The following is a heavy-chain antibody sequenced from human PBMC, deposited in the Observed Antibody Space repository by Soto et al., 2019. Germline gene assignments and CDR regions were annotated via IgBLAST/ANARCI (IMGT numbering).Heavy chain of an antibody. Sequence: SQTLSLTCAISGDSVSSNSAAWNWIRQSPSRGLEWLGRTYYRSKWYNDYAVSVKSRITINPDTSKNQFSLQLNSVTPADTAVYYCARGSHPSVPAAMNYWGQGTLVTVSS. CDR2: TYYRSKWYN. V-gene: IGHV6-1*01. CDR3: ARGSHPSVPAAMNY. D-gene: IGHD2-2*01. J-gene: IGHJ4*02. CDR1: GDSVSSNSAA.